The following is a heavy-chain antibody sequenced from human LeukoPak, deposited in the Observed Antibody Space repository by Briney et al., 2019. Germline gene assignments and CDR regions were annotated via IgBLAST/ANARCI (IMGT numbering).Heavy chain of an antibody. CDR1: GGTFSSYG. CDR2: ISVYKGNT. CDR3: ARVIAVAGVDY. Sequence: GSVKVSCKASGGTFSSYGISWVRQAPGQGLEWMGWISVYKGNTNYAQKLQGRVTMTTDTSTDTAYMELRSLRSDDTAVYYCARVIAVAGVDYWGQGTLVTVSS. D-gene: IGHD6-19*01. V-gene: IGHV1-18*01. J-gene: IGHJ4*02.